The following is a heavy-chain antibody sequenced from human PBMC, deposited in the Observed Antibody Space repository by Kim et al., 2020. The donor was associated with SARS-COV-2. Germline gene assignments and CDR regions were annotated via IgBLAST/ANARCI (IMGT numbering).Heavy chain of an antibody. J-gene: IGHJ6*02. CDR1: GFSLSTSGVG. D-gene: IGHD6-19*01. V-gene: IGHV2-5*02. CDR2: IYWDDDK. CDR3: AHRPSVAGNKKYYYYGMDV. Sequence: SGPTLVKPTQTLTLTCTFSGFSLSTSGVGVGWIRQPPGKALEWLALIYWDDDKRYSPSLKSRLTITKDTSKNQVVLTMTNMDPVDTATYYCAHRPSVAGNKKYYYYGMDVWGQGTTVTVSS.